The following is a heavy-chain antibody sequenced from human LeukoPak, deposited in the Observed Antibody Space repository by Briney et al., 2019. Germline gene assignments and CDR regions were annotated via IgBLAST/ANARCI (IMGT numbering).Heavy chain of an antibody. V-gene: IGHV3-20*04. CDR1: GFTFDDYG. CDR2: INWNGGST. J-gene: IGHJ4*02. D-gene: IGHD6-13*01. CDR3: PRGSIIAAAGTFDY. Sequence: GGSLRLSCAASGFTFDDYGMSWVRQAPGKGLEWVSGINWNGGSTGYADSVKGRFTISRDNAKNSLYLQMNSLRAEDTALYYCPRGSIIAAAGTFDYWDQGTLVTVSS.